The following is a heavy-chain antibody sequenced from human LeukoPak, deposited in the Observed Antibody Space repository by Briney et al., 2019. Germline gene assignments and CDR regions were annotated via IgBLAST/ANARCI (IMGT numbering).Heavy chain of an antibody. CDR1: GYTFTSYY. D-gene: IGHD3-22*01. Sequence: GASVKVSCKASGYTFTSYYMHWVRQAPGQGLEWMGRINPNSGGTNYAQKFQGRVTMTRDTSISTAYMELSRLRSDDTAVYYCARNWWVNYYDSSGYHHWGQGTLVTVSS. J-gene: IGHJ4*02. CDR2: INPNSGGT. V-gene: IGHV1-2*06. CDR3: ARNWWVNYYDSSGYHH.